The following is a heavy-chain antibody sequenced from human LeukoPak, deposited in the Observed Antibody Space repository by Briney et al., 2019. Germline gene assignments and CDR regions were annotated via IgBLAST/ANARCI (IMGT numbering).Heavy chain of an antibody. V-gene: IGHV1-24*01. J-gene: IGHJ4*02. CDR1: GYTLTELS. CDR2: FYPEDGET. D-gene: IGHD2-15*01. CDR3: ATAGYCSGGSCRTFDY. Sequence: GASVKVSXKVSGYTLTELSMHWVRQAPGKGLEWMGGFYPEDGETICAQKFQGRVTMTEDTSTDTAYMELSSLRSEDTAVYYCATAGYCSGGSCRTFDYWGQGTLVTVSS.